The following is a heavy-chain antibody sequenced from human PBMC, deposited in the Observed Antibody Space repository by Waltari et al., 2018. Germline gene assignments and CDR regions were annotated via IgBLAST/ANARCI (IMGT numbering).Heavy chain of an antibody. D-gene: IGHD3-10*01. CDR3: ASPGRRGYYYMDV. V-gene: IGHV4-39*07. CDR2: IYYSGRT. J-gene: IGHJ6*03. CDR1: GGSISSSSYY. Sequence: QLQLQESGPGLVKPSETLSLTCTVSGGSISSSSYYWGWIRQPPGKGLEWIGSIYYSGRTYYNPSLKSRVTISVDTSKNQFSLKLGSVTAADTAVYYCASPGRRGYYYMDVWGKGTTVTISS.